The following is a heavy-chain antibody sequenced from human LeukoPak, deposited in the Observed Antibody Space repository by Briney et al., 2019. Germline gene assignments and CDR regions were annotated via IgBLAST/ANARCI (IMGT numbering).Heavy chain of an antibody. D-gene: IGHD1-26*01. Sequence: GGSLRLSCAASGFTVSSNYMSWVRQAPGKGLEGVSVIYSGGSTYYADSVKGRFTISRDNSKNTLYLQMNSLRAEDAAVYYCAKDLLGGSYSFDYWGQGTLVTVSS. CDR2: IYSGGST. CDR1: GFTVSSNY. CDR3: AKDLLGGSYSFDY. J-gene: IGHJ4*02. V-gene: IGHV3-53*01.